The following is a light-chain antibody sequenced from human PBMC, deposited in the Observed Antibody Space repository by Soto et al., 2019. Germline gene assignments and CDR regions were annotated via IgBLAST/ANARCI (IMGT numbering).Light chain of an antibody. CDR3: LQVNRYPLT. V-gene: IGKV1-5*01. CDR1: RSSNTW. CDR2: KVS. J-gene: IGKJ4*01. Sequence: IQMTQSPSTLSASVGDGVTITCRVTRSSNTWLTWSQQRPGKAPRGLISKVSSLESGVPSRFSGSGSGTDFTLKISSLQAEDVAVYYCLQVNRYPLTFGGGTKVAI.